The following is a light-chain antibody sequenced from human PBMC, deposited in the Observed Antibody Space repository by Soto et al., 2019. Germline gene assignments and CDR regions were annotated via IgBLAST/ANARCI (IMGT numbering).Light chain of an antibody. CDR3: HQYGSSPQT. Sequence: EIVLTQSPGTLSLSPGGRATVSCRASQGVPSRYLAWYQQKPGQTPRLLIYDASIRAAVIPVRFSGSGSGTDFTLTISSLEPEDFAVYYCHQYGSSPQTFGQGTKVEVK. CDR1: QGVPSRY. V-gene: IGKV3-20*01. CDR2: DAS. J-gene: IGKJ1*01.